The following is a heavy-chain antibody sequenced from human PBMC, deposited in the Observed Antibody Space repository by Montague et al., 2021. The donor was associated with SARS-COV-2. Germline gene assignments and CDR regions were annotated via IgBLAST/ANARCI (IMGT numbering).Heavy chain of an antibody. D-gene: IGHD3-9*01. CDR2: ISYDGSLK. V-gene: IGHV3-30*04. J-gene: IGHJ4*02. CDR3: ARDDYVVLTNSVWGFDY. CDR1: GFDFSTYA. Sequence: SLRLSCAASGFDFSTYALHWVRQAPGKGLEWLSVISYDGSLKYYADSVTGRFTTSRDNSKKTVCLQLSSLTTEDTGIYYCARDDYVVLTNSVWGFDYWGQGTLVTVSS.